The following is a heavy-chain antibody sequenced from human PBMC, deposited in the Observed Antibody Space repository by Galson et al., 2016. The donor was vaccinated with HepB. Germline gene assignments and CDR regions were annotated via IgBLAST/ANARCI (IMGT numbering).Heavy chain of an antibody. CDR3: AREEGRYCSGTTCYSRGYGMDV. V-gene: IGHV1-2*04. CDR2: INPESGGT. Sequence: SVKVSCKASGYTFTGYYMHWVRQAPGQGLEWMGWINPESGGTNYAQKFQGWVTMTSDTSINTAYMELSRLRSGDTAVYYCAREEGRYCSGTTCYSRGYGMDVWGQGTTVTVSS. J-gene: IGHJ6*02. D-gene: IGHD2-2*01. CDR1: GYTFTGYY.